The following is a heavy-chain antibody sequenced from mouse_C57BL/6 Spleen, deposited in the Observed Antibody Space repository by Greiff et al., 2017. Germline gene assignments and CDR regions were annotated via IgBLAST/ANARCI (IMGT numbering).Heavy chain of an antibody. CDR3: ARYYDYGSSYYAMDY. D-gene: IGHD1-1*01. CDR2: IHPNSGST. Sequence: QVQLQQPGAELVKPGASVKLSCKASGYTFTSYWMHWVKQRPGQGLEWIGMIHPNSGSTNYNEKFKSKATLTVDKSSSTAYMQLSRLTSEDSAVYYSARYYDYGSSYYAMDYWGQGTSVTVSS. V-gene: IGHV1-64*01. CDR1: GYTFTSYW. J-gene: IGHJ4*01.